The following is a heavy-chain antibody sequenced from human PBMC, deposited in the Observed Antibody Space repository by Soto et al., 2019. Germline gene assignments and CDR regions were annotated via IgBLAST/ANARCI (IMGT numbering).Heavy chain of an antibody. CDR3: AIYDSSGSRGFQH. J-gene: IGHJ1*01. D-gene: IGHD3-22*01. CDR2: IYSSGST. V-gene: IGHV4-31*03. CDR1: GGSISSGAYY. Sequence: QVQLQESGPGLVKPSQTLSLTCTVSGGSISSGAYYWSWIRQHPGKGLEWIGYIYSSGSTYYNPPXXXRXXISVDTSKNQFSLKLSSVTAADTAVYYCAIYDSSGSRGFQHWGQGTLVTVSS.